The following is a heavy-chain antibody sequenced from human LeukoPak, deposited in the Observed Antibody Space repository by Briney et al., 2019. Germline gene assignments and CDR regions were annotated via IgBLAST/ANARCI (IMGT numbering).Heavy chain of an antibody. V-gene: IGHV4-59*02. CDR2: ISDKGVS. J-gene: IGHJ5*02. Sequence: SETLSLTCSVSGGSVTDYYWSWIRQPPGKGLERIGYISDKGVSHYSPSLKSRITISADTSKKQVSLRLTSATAADTAVYYCARGRSNMIRGVIKTVWFDPWTQGTQVTVSS. CDR3: ARGRSNMIRGVIKTVWFDP. CDR1: GGSVTDYY. D-gene: IGHD3-10*01.